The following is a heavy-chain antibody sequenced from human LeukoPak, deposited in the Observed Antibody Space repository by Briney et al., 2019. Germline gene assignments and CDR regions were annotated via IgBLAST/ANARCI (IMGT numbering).Heavy chain of an antibody. J-gene: IGHJ2*01. D-gene: IGHD6-19*01. CDR2: IRSKAYGGTT. CDR3: TRVSVAGTWYFDL. V-gene: IGHV3-49*03. CDR1: GFTFGDYA. Sequence: PGGSLRLSCTASGFTFGDYAMSWFRQAPGKGLEWVGFIRSKAYGGTTEYAASVKGRFTISRDDSKSIAYLQMNSLKTEDTAVYYCTRVSVAGTWYFDLWGRGTLVTVSS.